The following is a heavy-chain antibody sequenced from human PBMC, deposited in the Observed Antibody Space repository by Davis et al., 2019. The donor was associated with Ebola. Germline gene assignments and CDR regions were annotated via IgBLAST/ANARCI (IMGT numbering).Heavy chain of an antibody. CDR2: IYYSGST. CDR3: ARDGVLYDSSGFNWFDP. D-gene: IGHD3-22*01. Sequence: PSETLSLTCTVSGGSISSYYWSWIRQPPGKGLEWIGYIYYSGSTNYNPSLKSRVTISVDTSKNQFSLKLSSVTAADTAVYYCARDGVLYDSSGFNWFDPWGQGTLVTVSS. J-gene: IGHJ5*02. V-gene: IGHV4-59*01. CDR1: GGSISSYY.